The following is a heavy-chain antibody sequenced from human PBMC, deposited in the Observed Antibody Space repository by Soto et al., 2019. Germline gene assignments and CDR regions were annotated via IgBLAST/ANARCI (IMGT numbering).Heavy chain of an antibody. CDR2: IRVSGGST. CDR3: AKDPVVVPAAEYFQH. Sequence: GGSLRLSCAASGFTFSSYAMSWVRQAPGKGLECVSAIRVSGGSTYSAYSVKGRFTISRDNSKNTLYLKMNSLRAEDTVVYYCAKDPVVVPAAEYFQHWGQGTLVNVSS. CDR1: GFTFSSYA. J-gene: IGHJ1*01. V-gene: IGHV3-23*01. D-gene: IGHD2-2*01.